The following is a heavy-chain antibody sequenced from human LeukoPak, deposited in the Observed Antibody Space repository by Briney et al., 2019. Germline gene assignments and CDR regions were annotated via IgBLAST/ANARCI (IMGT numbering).Heavy chain of an antibody. D-gene: IGHD1-20*01. CDR1: GFTFSSYN. J-gene: IGHJ2*01. Sequence: AGGSLRLSCAASGFTFSSYNMNWVRQAPGKGLEWVSDISSSGSTIYFADSVKGRFTISRDNAKNSLYLQMNSLRDEDTAVYYCARGVFAGDLLTGYWYFDLWGRGTLVTVSS. V-gene: IGHV3-48*02. CDR2: ISSSGSTI. CDR3: ARGVFAGDLLTGYWYFDL.